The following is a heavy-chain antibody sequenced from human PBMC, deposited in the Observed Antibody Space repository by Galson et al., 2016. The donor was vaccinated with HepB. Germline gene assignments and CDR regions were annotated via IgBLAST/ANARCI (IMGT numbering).Heavy chain of an antibody. D-gene: IGHD2-2*01. CDR3: ARPQSPYCSSTNCFYYGMDR. CDR1: GGTFSRYA. J-gene: IGHJ6*02. Sequence: SVKVSCKASGGTFSRYAISWVRQAPGQGLEWMGGIIPIFGTTNYAQKFQGRVTITADESTSTAYMELSSLRSEDTAVYYCARPQSPYCSSTNCFYYGMDRGGQETTVTVS. V-gene: IGHV1-69*13. CDR2: IIPIFGTT.